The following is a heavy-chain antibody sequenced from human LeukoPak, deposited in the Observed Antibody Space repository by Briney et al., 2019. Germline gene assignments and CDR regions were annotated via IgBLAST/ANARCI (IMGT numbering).Heavy chain of an antibody. CDR3: AKLPTALGATNVVY. D-gene: IGHD1-26*01. CDR2: IRYAGSNK. J-gene: IGHJ4*02. V-gene: IGHV3-30*02. CDR1: GFTFSSNG. Sequence: PGGSLRLSCAASGFTFSSNGMHWVRQAPGKGLGWVAFIRYAGSNKYYADSVKGRFTISRDNSKNTLSLQMNSLRAEDTAVYYCAKLPTALGATNVVYWGQGTLVTVSS.